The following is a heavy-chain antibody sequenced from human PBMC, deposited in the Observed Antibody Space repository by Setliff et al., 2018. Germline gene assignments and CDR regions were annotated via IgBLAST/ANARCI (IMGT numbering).Heavy chain of an antibody. V-gene: IGHV4-31*03. J-gene: IGHJ2*01. CDR2: IXXXXXX. Sequence: SETLSLTCIVSGASITSDGYYWSWIRQHPVKGLEWIGYIXXXXXXYYNPYLXXRVAISLDTSKNHFSLELSSVRAADTALYYCARSRTIAVKGGVFAVWGRGTRVTVS. D-gene: IGHD6-19*01. CDR1: GASITSDGYY. CDR3: ARSRTIAVKGGVFAV.